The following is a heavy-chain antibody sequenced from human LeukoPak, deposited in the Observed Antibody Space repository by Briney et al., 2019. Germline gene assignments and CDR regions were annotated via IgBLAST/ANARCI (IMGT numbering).Heavy chain of an antibody. CDR3: AGEKFDI. J-gene: IGHJ3*02. Sequence: GGSLRLSCAASGFSFTKYAMDWVRQAPGKGLEWVAIISKDGSMRYYADSVKGRLPVSRHNSNNAVYLQMNSLKSEDPAVYYCAGEKFDIWGQGTMVTVSA. V-gene: IGHV3-30*04. CDR2: ISKDGSMR. CDR1: GFSFTKYA.